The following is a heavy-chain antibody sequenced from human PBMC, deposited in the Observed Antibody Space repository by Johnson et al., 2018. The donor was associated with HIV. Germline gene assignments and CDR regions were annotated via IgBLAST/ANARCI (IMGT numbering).Heavy chain of an antibody. D-gene: IGHD3-9*01. J-gene: IGHJ3*02. CDR3: AKEFRLGYPPQIDAFDI. V-gene: IGHV3-30-3*01. CDR1: GFTFSSYA. CDR2: ISYDGNNK. Sequence: QVQLVESGGGVVQPGRSLRLSCAASGFTFSSYAIHWVRQAPGKGMEWVAVISYDGNNKYYADSEKGRFTISRDNSKNTLYLQMNSLRAEDTAVYYCAKEFRLGYPPQIDAFDIWGQGTMVTVSS.